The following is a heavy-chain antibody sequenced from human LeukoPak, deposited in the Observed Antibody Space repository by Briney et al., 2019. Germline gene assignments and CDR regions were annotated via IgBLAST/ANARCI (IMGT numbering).Heavy chain of an antibody. CDR2: IYPGDSDT. J-gene: IGHJ4*02. V-gene: IGHV5-51*01. CDR1: GYSFTSYW. D-gene: IGHD2-15*01. CDR3: ASSYCSGGSCYGVLSVDY. Sequence: GESLKISCKGSGYSFTSYWIGWVRQMPGNGLEWMGIIYPGDSDTRYSPSFQGQVTISADKSISTAYLQWSSLKASDTAMYYCASSYCSGGSCYGVLSVDYWGQGTLVTVSS.